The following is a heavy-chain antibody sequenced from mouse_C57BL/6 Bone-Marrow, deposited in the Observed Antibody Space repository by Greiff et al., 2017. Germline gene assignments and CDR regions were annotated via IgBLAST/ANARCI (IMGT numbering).Heavy chain of an antibody. CDR3: ARRGDYDVRFAY. CDR1: GYTFTDYY. CDR2: INPYNGGT. V-gene: IGHV1-19*01. Sequence: EVKLMESGPVLVKPGASVKMSCKASGYTFTDYYMNWVKQSNGKSLEWIGVINPYNGGTSYNQKFQGKATLTVDKSSSTAYMELNSLTSEDSAVYYCARRGDYDVRFAYWGQGTLVTVSA. J-gene: IGHJ3*01. D-gene: IGHD2-4*01.